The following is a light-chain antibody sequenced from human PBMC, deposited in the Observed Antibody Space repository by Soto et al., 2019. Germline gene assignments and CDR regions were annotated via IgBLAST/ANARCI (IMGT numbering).Light chain of an antibody. CDR3: QQYNNWPPIT. J-gene: IGKJ5*01. V-gene: IGKV3-15*01. CDR1: QSVNNK. CDR2: GAS. Sequence: EIVTTQSPATLSVSPGERVTLSCGASQSVNNKVAWYQQKPGQAPRLLIFGASTRATGIPARFSGSGSVTEFTLTISSLQSEDFAVYYCQQYNNWPPITFGQGTRLEI.